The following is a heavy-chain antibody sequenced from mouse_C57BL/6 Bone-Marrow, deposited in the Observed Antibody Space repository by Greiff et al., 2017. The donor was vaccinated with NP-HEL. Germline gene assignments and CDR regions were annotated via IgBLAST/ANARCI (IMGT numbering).Heavy chain of an antibody. V-gene: IGHV3-6*01. Sequence: ESGPGLVKPSQSLSLTCSVTGYSITSGYYWNWIRQFPGNKLEWMGYISYDGSNNYNPSLKNRISITRDTSKNQFFLKLNSVTTEDTATYYCARDRDFAYWGQGTLVTVSA. CDR1: GYSITSGYY. CDR3: ARDRDFAY. CDR2: ISYDGSN. J-gene: IGHJ3*01. D-gene: IGHD3-3*01.